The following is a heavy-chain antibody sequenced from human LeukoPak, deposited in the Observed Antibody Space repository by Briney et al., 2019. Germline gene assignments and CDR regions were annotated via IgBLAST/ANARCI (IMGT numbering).Heavy chain of an antibody. CDR3: ARDGYCSGGSCYFEYFQH. Sequence: GGSLRLSCAASGFTFSSYSMNWVRQAPGRGLEWVSSISSSSSYIYYADSVKGRFTISRDNAKNSLYLQMNSLRAEDTAVYYCARDGYCSGGSCYFEYFQHWGQGTLVTVSS. CDR2: ISSSSSYI. J-gene: IGHJ1*01. D-gene: IGHD2-15*01. V-gene: IGHV3-21*01. CDR1: GFTFSSYS.